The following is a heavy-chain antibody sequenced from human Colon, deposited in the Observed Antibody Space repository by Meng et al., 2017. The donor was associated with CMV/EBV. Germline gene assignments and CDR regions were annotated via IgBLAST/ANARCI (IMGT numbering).Heavy chain of an antibody. CDR2: ISWDGGDT. Sequence: GGSLISCAASGFTFEDYTMQWVRQAPGKGLEWVSLISWDGGDTYYADSVKGRFTISRDNRKNSLYLQMNSLRTEDTALYYCGKDLGGHYDYWGQGTLVTVSS. D-gene: IGHD3-10*01. CDR1: GFTFEDYT. V-gene: IGHV3-43*01. CDR3: GKDLGGHYDY. J-gene: IGHJ4*02.